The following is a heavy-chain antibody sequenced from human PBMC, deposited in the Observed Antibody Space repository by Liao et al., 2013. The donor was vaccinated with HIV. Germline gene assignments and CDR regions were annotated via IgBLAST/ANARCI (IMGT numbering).Heavy chain of an antibody. V-gene: IGHV4-30-2*01. D-gene: IGHD3-16*02. CDR3: ARASFYYYYMDV. CDR1: GGSISSGGYS. J-gene: IGHJ6*03. CDR2: IYHTGST. Sequence: QLQLQESGSGLVKPSQTLSLTCAVSGGSISSGGYSWSWVRQPPGKGLEWIGYIYHTGSTNYNPSLKSRVTISVDRSKNQFSLKLRSVTAADTAVYYCARASFYYYYMDVWGRGTTVTVSS.